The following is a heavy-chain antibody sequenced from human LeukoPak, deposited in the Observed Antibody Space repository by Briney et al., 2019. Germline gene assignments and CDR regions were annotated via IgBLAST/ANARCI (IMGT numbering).Heavy chain of an antibody. Sequence: GGSLRLSCAASGFTFSSYAMSWVRQAPGKGLEWVSAISGRGGSTYYADSVKGRFTISRDNSKNTLYLQMNSLRAEDTAVYYCANRISSSWYSCWGQGTLVTVSS. CDR1: GFTFSSYA. D-gene: IGHD6-13*01. CDR3: ANRISSSWYSC. CDR2: ISGRGGST. J-gene: IGHJ4*02. V-gene: IGHV3-23*01.